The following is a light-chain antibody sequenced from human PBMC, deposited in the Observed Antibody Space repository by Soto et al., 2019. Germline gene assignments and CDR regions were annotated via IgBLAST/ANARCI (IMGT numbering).Light chain of an antibody. CDR1: QSITTC. J-gene: IGKJ2*01. CDR2: DAS. CDR3: QQYNTYTYT. Sequence: DIQMTQSPSTLSASVGDRVTITCRASQSITTCLAWYQQKPGKAPKLLIYDASSLESRVPSRFSGRGSGTESTLTICGLRPDDFATYYCQQYNTYTYTFGQGTKLEIK. V-gene: IGKV1-5*01.